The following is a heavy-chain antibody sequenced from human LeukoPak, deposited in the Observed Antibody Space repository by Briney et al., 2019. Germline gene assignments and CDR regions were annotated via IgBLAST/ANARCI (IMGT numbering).Heavy chain of an antibody. V-gene: IGHV3-23*01. Sequence: GGSLRLSCAASGFASGFTFSDYAVSWVRQAPGKGPEWVASVNGRGATTYYADSVRGRFTISRDNSKNTVYLQMISLGADDTAVYFCAKAPATGEGYYFYYMDVWGKGTTVTVSS. D-gene: IGHD7-27*01. CDR1: GFTFSDYA. CDR3: AKAPATGEGYYFYYMDV. CDR2: VNGRGATT. J-gene: IGHJ6*03.